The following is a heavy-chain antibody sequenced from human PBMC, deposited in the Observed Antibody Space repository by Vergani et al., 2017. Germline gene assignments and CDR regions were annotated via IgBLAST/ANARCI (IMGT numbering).Heavy chain of an antibody. CDR1: GGSFTSYH. CDR2: IDHTGRP. V-gene: IGHV4-34*01. D-gene: IGHD3-9*01. CDR3: ARRSGIVYDIFSGTQYFFDF. J-gene: IGHJ4*02. Sequence: QVQLQQWGGGLLKPSETLSLTCVVNGGSFTSYHWTWIRQSPGEGLEWVGYIDHTGRPDYNPSLKSRLTMSVDKSRNQFSLTLNSVTAADTAVYYCARRSGIVYDIFSGTQYFFDFWGQGTLVTVAS.